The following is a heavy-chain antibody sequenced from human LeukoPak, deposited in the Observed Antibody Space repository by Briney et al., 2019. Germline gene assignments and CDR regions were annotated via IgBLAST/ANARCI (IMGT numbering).Heavy chain of an antibody. J-gene: IGHJ5*02. D-gene: IGHD3-3*01. V-gene: IGHV3-23*01. Sequence: GGSLRLSCAASGFTFSSYAMSWVRQAPGKGLEWVSAISGSGGSTYYADSVKGRFTISRDNSKSTLYLQMNSLRAEDTAVYYCAKHRTTWSGFLNWFDPWGQGTLVTVSS. CDR2: ISGSGGST. CDR3: AKHRTTWSGFLNWFDP. CDR1: GFTFSSYA.